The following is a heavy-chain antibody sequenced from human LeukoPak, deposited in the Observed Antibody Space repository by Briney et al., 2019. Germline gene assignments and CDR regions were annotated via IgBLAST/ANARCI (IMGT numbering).Heavy chain of an antibody. CDR3: ARGRARYFDWLLSQYYFDY. CDR2: IYYSGST. D-gene: IGHD3-9*01. V-gene: IGHV4-59*01. CDR1: GGSISSYY. J-gene: IGHJ4*02. Sequence: SETLSLTCTVSGGSISSYYWSWIRQPPGKGLEWIGYIYYSGSTNYNPSLKSRVTISVDTSKNQFSLKLSSVTAADTAVYYCARGRARYFDWLLSQYYFDYRGQGTLVTVSS.